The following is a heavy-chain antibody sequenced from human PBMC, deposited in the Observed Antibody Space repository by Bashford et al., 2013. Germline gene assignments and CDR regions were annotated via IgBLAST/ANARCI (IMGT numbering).Heavy chain of an antibody. CDR3: AKASQYGTTWYGRIDC. J-gene: IGHJ4*02. CDR2: VSPSGDS. V-gene: IGHV3-23*01. CDR1: GFTFTSYA. D-gene: IGHD6-13*01. Sequence: GGSLRLSCVASGFTFTSYAMNWVRQAPGKGLEWVSSVSPSGDSYYGSSVEGRFTITRDTSTNRLDLQMNSLRVDDTALYYCAKASQYGTTWYGRIDCWGQGTLVTVSS.